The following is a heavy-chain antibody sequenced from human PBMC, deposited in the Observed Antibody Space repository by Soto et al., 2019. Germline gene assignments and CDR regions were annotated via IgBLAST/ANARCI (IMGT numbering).Heavy chain of an antibody. Sequence: QVQLVESGGGVVQPGRSLRLSCAASGFTFSSYAMHWVRQAPGKGLEWVAVISYDGSNKYYADSVKGRFTISRDNSKNTLYLQMNSLRAEDTAVYYCARDALGGYSYGPRGWYFDLWGRGTLVTVSS. J-gene: IGHJ2*01. V-gene: IGHV3-30-3*01. D-gene: IGHD5-18*01. CDR1: GFTFSSYA. CDR3: ARDALGGYSYGPRGWYFDL. CDR2: ISYDGSNK.